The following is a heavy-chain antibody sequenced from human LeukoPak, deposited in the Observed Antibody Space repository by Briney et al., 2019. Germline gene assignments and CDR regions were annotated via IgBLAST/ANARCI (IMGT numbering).Heavy chain of an antibody. J-gene: IGHJ3*02. CDR3: ARERYYDSSGYSPDAFDI. V-gene: IGHV1-69*05. CDR1: GGTFSSYA. D-gene: IGHD3-22*01. CDR2: IIPIFGTA. Sequence: GSSVKVSCKACGGTFSSYAISWVRQAPGQGLEWMGRIIPIFGTANYAQKFQGRVTITTDESTSTAYMELSSLRSEDTAVYYCARERYYDSSGYSPDAFDIWGQGTMVTVSS.